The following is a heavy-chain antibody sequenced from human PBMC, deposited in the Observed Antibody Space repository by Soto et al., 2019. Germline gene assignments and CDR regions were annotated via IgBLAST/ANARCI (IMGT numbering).Heavy chain of an antibody. J-gene: IGHJ6*02. Sequence: GASVKVSCKASGYTFTSYDINWVRQATGQGLEWMGWMNPNSGNTGYAQKFQGRVTMTRNTSISTAYMELTSVTAADTAVYFCAREDDGGDRDYYGLDVWGQGTTVTVSS. CDR1: GYTFTSYD. CDR3: AREDDGGDRDYYGLDV. CDR2: MNPNSGNT. V-gene: IGHV1-8*01. D-gene: IGHD2-21*02.